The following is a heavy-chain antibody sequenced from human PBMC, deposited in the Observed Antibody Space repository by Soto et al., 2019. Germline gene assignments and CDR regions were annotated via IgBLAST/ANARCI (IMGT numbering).Heavy chain of an antibody. D-gene: IGHD2-2*01. CDR1: GGSISRSPYY. J-gene: IGHJ4*02. V-gene: IGHV4-39*01. CDR2: IYYSGST. Sequence: ASETLSLTCTVSGGSISRSPYYWGWIRQPPGKGLEWIGSIYYSGSTYYSPSLKSRVTISVDTSKNQFSLNLSSVTAADTAVYYCARSSTIRPNFDYWGQGTLVT. CDR3: ARSSTIRPNFDY.